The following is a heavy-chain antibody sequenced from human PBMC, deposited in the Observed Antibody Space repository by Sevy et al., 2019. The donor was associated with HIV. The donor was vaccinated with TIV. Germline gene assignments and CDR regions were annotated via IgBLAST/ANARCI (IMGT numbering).Heavy chain of an antibody. CDR1: GYSISSGYY. V-gene: IGHV4-38-2*02. J-gene: IGHJ6*02. D-gene: IGHD3-3*01. Sequence: SETLSLTCAVSGYSISSGYYWGWIRQPPGKGLEWIGSIYHSGSTYYNPSLKSRVTISVDTSKNQFSLKLSSVTAADTAVYYCARDLARYDFWSGYYFDYGMDVWGQGTTVTVSS. CDR2: IYHSGST. CDR3: ARDLARYDFWSGYYFDYGMDV.